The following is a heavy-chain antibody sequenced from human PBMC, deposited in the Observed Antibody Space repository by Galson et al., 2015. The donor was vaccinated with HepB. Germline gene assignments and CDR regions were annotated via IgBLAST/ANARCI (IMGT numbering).Heavy chain of an antibody. CDR3: AKDRGCRGGSCYGPFDY. J-gene: IGHJ4*02. CDR1: GFTFSSYA. Sequence: SLRLSCAASGFTFSSYAMSWVRQAPGKGLEWVSAISGSGGSTYYADSVKGRFTISRDNSKNTLYLQMNSLRAEDTAVYYCAKDRGCRGGSCYGPFDYGGQGPLVTVSS. D-gene: IGHD2-15*01. V-gene: IGHV3-23*01. CDR2: ISGSGGST.